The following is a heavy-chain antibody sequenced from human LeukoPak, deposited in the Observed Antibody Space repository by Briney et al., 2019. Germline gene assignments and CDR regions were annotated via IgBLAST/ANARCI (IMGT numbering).Heavy chain of an antibody. D-gene: IGHD3-10*02. CDR2: IKQDGSER. J-gene: IGHJ6*04. Sequence: GGSLRLSCATSGFTFSSYWMSWVRQAPGKGLEWVANIKQDGSERNYVDSVKGRFTISRDNAKNSLYLQMNSLRAEDTAVYYCAELGITMIGGVWGKGTTVTISS. CDR1: GFTFSSYW. CDR3: AELGITMIGGV. V-gene: IGHV3-7*01.